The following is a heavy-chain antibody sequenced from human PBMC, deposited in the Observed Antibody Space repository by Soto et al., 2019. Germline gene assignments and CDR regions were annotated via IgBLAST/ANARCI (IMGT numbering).Heavy chain of an antibody. J-gene: IGHJ4*02. CDR3: ARVLGYSSSYFDY. D-gene: IGHD6-6*01. CDR2: IYHSGST. V-gene: IGHV4-38-2*01. CDR1: GYSIGSGYY. Sequence: SETLSLTCAVSGYSIGSGYYWGWIRQPPGKGLEWIGSIYHSGSTYYNPSLKSRVTISVDTSKNQFSLKLSSVTAADTAVYYCARVLGYSSSYFDYWGQGTLVTVSS.